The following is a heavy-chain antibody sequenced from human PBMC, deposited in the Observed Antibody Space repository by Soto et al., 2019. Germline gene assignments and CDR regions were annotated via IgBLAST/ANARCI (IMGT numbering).Heavy chain of an antibody. Sequence: PGESLPIACSGSGYSFTSYWISWVRQMPGKCLEWMGRIDPSDSYTNYSPSFQGHVTISADKSISTAYLQWSSLKASDTAMYYCATAYVYDFENSNYYRDAFDIWGQGTLVNVS. V-gene: IGHV5-10-1*01. CDR3: ATAYVYDFENSNYYRDAFDI. CDR1: GYSFTSYW. D-gene: IGHD3-22*01. CDR2: IDPSDSYT. J-gene: IGHJ3*02.